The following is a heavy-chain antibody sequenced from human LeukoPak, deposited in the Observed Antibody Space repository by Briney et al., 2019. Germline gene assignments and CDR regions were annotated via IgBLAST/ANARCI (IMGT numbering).Heavy chain of an antibody. D-gene: IGHD5-18*01. J-gene: IGHJ4*02. CDR1: GFTFSSYE. CDR3: ARGLMDTAMGSFDY. CDR2: ISSSGSTI. Sequence: GGSLRLSCAASGFTFSSYEMNWVRQAPGKGLEWVSYISSSGSTIYYADSVKGRFTISRDNAKNLLYLQMNSLRAEDTAAYYCARGLMDTAMGSFDYWGQGTLVTVSS. V-gene: IGHV3-48*03.